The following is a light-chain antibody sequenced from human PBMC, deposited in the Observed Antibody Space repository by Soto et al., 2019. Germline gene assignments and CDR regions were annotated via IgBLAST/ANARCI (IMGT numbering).Light chain of an antibody. CDR3: QQYNSYSET. CDR2: KAS. V-gene: IGKV1-5*03. J-gene: IGKJ2*01. CDR1: QSVNSW. Sequence: DIQMTQSPSTLSASVGDRVTITCRASQSVNSWLVWYQQKPGEAPKLLIYKASTLQSGVPSRFSGSGSGTEFTLTISSLQPDDFATYYCQQYNSYSETFGQGTKLEIK.